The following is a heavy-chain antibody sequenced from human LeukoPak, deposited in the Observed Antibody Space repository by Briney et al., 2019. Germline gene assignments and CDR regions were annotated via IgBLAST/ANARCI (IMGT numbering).Heavy chain of an antibody. CDR1: GDSVSSNSAA. Sequence: SQTLSLTCVISGDSVSSNSAAWSWIRQSPSRGLEWLGRTYYRSKWHSEYALSVKSRITINADTSKNQFSLQLNSVTPEDTAVYYCARDRRAGYSSSWPLDYWGQGTLVTVSS. D-gene: IGHD6-13*01. CDR3: ARDRRAGYSSSWPLDY. J-gene: IGHJ4*02. V-gene: IGHV6-1*01. CDR2: TYYRSKWHS.